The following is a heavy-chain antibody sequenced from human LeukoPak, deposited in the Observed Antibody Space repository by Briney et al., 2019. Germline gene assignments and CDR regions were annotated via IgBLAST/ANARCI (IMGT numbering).Heavy chain of an antibody. CDR3: ARALTIFGVVIIPYSMDV. CDR2: IKQDGSEE. Sequence: GSLRLSCAASGFTFSSYWMSWVRQAPGTGLEWVANIKQDGSEEHYVDYVKGRFTISRDNAKNTLYLQMDSLRAEDTAVYYCARALTIFGVVIIPYSMDVWGKGTTVTVSS. D-gene: IGHD3-3*01. J-gene: IGHJ6*03. V-gene: IGHV3-7*01. CDR1: GFTFSSYW.